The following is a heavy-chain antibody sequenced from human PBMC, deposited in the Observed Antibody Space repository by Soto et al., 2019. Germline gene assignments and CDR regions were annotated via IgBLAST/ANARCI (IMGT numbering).Heavy chain of an antibody. CDR2: ISWNSGSI. J-gene: IGHJ4*02. CDR1: GFTFDDYA. CDR3: AKDPYGDYQNYFDY. D-gene: IGHD4-17*01. V-gene: IGHV3-9*01. Sequence: GGSLRLSCAASGFTFDDYAMHWVRQAPGKGLEWVSGISWNSGSIGYADSVKGRFTISRDNAKNSLYLQMNSLRAEDTALYYCAKDPYGDYQNYFDYWGQGTLVTVSS.